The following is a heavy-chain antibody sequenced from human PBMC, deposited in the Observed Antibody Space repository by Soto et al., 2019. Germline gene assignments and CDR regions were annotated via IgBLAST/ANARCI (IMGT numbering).Heavy chain of an antibody. CDR2: INHSGST. D-gene: IGHD6-19*01. CDR3: ARGPAVAGSYFDY. J-gene: IGHJ4*02. Sequence: SETLSLTCAVYGGSFSGYYWSWIRQPPGKGLEWIGEINHSGSTNYNPSLKSRVTISVDTSKNQFSLKLSSVTAADTAVYYCARGPAVAGSYFDYWGQGTLVTVSS. V-gene: IGHV4-34*01. CDR1: GGSFSGYY.